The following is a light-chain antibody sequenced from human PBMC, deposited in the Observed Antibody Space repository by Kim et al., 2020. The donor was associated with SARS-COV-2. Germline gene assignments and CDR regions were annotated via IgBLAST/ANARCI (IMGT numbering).Light chain of an antibody. CDR3: QMWDSSGDHVV. V-gene: IGLV3-21*04. Sequence: PVKTAGITCGGDNIGSKSVHWYQQKPGQAPVLVIYYDSDWPSGIPERFSGSNSGNTATLTISRVEAGDEADYYCQMWDSSGDHVVFGGGTQLTVL. CDR2: YDS. J-gene: IGLJ2*01. CDR1: NIGSKS.